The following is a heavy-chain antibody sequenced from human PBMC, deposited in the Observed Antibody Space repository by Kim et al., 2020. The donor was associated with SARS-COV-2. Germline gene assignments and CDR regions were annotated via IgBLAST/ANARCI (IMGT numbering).Heavy chain of an antibody. CDR1: GFTFGSYA. V-gene: IGHV3-23*01. J-gene: IGHJ4*02. CDR3: AKDPGVVPYHYFDF. Sequence: GGSLRLSCAASGFTFGSYAMSWVRQAPGKGLECVSAISGHGGSTFYADSVKGRFTISRDNSKNTLYLQMDSLRAEDTAVYYCAKDPGVVPYHYFDFWGQGTLVTVSS. CDR2: ISGHGGST. D-gene: IGHD2-21*01.